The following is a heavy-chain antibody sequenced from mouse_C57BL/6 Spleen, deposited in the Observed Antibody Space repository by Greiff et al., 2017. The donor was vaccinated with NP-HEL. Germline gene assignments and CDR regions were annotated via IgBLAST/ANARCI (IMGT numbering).Heavy chain of an antibody. J-gene: IGHJ4*01. D-gene: IGHD1-1*01. Sequence: QVQLKQSGPGLVAPSQSLSITCTVSGFSLTSYGVHWVRQPPGKGLEWLVVIWSDGSTTYNSALKSRLSISQDNSKSQVFVKMNSLQTDDTAMYYCARHDSSSYYAMDDWGQGTSVTVSS. CDR1: GFSLTSYG. CDR2: IWSDGST. CDR3: ARHDSSSYYAMDD. V-gene: IGHV2-6-1*01.